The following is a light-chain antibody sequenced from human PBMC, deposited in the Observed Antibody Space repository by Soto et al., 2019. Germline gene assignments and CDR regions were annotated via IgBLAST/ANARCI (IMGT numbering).Light chain of an antibody. V-gene: IGLV4-69*01. CDR1: SGHSNYA. Sequence: QLVLTQSPSASASLGASVKLTCTLSSGHSNYAIAWHQQQPEKGPRYLMKLNSDGSHSKGDGIPDRFSGSSSGAEHYLTISSLQSEDEADYYCQTWGTGIQVFGGGTKLTVL. J-gene: IGLJ2*01. CDR3: QTWGTGIQV. CDR2: LNSDGSH.